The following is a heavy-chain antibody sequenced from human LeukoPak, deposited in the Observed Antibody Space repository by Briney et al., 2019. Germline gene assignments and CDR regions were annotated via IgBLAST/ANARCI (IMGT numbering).Heavy chain of an antibody. CDR1: GDSISSADYY. CDR2: IYYSGST. Sequence: SETLPLTCTVSGDSISSADYYWSWIRQPPGKGLEWIGYIYYSGSTYYNPSLKSRVIISADTSKNQFSLKLSSVTAADTAVYYCARVKYSGSYYGVDCWGQGTLVTVSS. J-gene: IGHJ4*02. D-gene: IGHD1-26*01. CDR3: ARVKYSGSYYGVDC. V-gene: IGHV4-30-4*08.